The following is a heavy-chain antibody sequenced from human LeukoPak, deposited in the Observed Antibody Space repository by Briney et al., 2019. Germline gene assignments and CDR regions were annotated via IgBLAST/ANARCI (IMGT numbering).Heavy chain of an antibody. CDR1: GLTVSSNY. CDR3: ASKVTTGY. CDR2: IHSGGTT. Sequence: GGSLRLSCVVSGLTVSSNYMSWVRQAPGKGLEWVSVIHSGGTTNYADSVKGRFIVYRDNSKNTLYLQMNSLRAEDTAVYYCASKVTTGYWGQGTLVTVSS. V-gene: IGHV3-66*01. J-gene: IGHJ4*02. D-gene: IGHD4-17*01.